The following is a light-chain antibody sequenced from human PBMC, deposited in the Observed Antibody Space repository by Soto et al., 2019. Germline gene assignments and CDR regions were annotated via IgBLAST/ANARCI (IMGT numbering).Light chain of an antibody. J-gene: IGLJ1*01. CDR3: SSYTSSNPYV. CDR2: EVS. CDR1: SSDVGGYNY. Sequence: QSVLTQPASVSGSPGQSITISCTGTSSDVGGYNYISWYQQHPGKAPKFIIYEVSNRPSGISNRFSGSKSGNTASLTISGLQAEDEADYYCSSYTSSNPYVFGSGTKFTVL. V-gene: IGLV2-14*01.